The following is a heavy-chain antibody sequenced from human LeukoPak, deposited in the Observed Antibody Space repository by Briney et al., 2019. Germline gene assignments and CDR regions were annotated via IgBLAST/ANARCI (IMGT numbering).Heavy chain of an antibody. Sequence: GASVKVSFKTSGFSITAYYMHWVRQAPGQGLELMGIINPSGGSTSYAQKFQGRVTMTRDTSTRTVYMELSSLRSEDTAVYYCARDSSGGFDWLLYREPDDYFDYWGQGTLVTVSS. J-gene: IGHJ4*02. CDR1: GFSITAYY. CDR3: ARDSSGGFDWLLYREPDDYFDY. CDR2: INPSGGST. D-gene: IGHD3-9*01. V-gene: IGHV1-46*01.